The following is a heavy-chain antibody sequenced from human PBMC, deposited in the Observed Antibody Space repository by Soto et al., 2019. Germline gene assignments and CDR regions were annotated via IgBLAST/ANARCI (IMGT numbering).Heavy chain of an antibody. V-gene: IGHV3-23*05. Sequence: GGSLRLSCAASGFTFSSYAMSWVLQAPGKGLGWVSAISGSNKYYADSVKGRFTISRDNSKNTLYLQMNSLRAEEKAVYYCAKDAARGYYYYYGMDVWGQGTTVTVSS. CDR2: ISGSNK. CDR3: AKDAARGYYYYYGMDV. J-gene: IGHJ6*02. CDR1: GFTFSSYA. D-gene: IGHD6-6*01.